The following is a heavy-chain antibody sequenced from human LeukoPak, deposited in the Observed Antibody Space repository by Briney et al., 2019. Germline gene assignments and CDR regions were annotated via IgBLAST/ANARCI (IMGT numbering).Heavy chain of an antibody. V-gene: IGHV3-7*05. CDR1: GFTFSSYW. Sequence: PGGSLRLSCAASGFTFSSYWMSWVRQAPGKGLEWVANIIQDGSEKYYVDSLKGRSTISRDNAKNSLYLQMNSLRAGDTAVFYCAREGYSFGSFDYWGQGTLVTVSS. CDR2: IIQDGSEK. J-gene: IGHJ4*02. CDR3: AREGYSFGSFDY. D-gene: IGHD5-18*01.